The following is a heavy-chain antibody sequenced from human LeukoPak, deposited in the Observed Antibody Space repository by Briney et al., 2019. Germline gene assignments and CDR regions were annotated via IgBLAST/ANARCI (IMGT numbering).Heavy chain of an antibody. CDR2: IYPGESIYASENT. J-gene: IGHJ5*02. Sequence: SETLSLTCSVSGVSISAYYWSWIRQPAGKGLEWIGRIYPGESIYASENTNYNPSLKSRVSMSGDTSKNQVSLKLRSVTAADTAVYYCARHGRRRGLTGTVHNWFDPWGQGTLVTVSS. CDR3: ARHGRRRGLTGTVHNWFDP. V-gene: IGHV4-4*07. CDR1: GVSISAYY. D-gene: IGHD1-7*01.